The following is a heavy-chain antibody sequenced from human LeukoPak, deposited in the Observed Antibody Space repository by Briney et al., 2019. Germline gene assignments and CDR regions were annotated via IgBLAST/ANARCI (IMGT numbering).Heavy chain of an antibody. CDR1: GGPFSSGVYS. J-gene: IGHJ4*02. D-gene: IGHD3-22*01. CDR3: ARWYYDSSGRRYFDY. V-gene: IGHV4-31*03. Sequence: PSQTLSLTCSVSGGPFSSGVYSWTWIQHHPGRGLEWIGNIYYSGSTSYNPSLKSRVSISVDTSKNQFSLKLSSVTAADTAVYYCARWYYDSSGRRYFDYWGQGTLVTVSS. CDR2: IYYSGST.